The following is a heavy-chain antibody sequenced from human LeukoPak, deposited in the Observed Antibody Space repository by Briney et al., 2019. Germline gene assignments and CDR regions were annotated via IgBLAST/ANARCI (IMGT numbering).Heavy chain of an antibody. V-gene: IGHV1-2*02. D-gene: IGHD2-15*01. Sequence: AAVKVSCKASEYTFTGYYIHWVRQAPGQGLEWMGWINPSSGGTNYIQKFQGRVTMTRDTSINTAYVELSRLRSDDTAVYYCARSSRPCSGGSCYLYSYYYHNMDVWGKGTTVTISS. CDR1: EYTFTGYY. J-gene: IGHJ6*03. CDR3: ARSSRPCSGGSCYLYSYYYHNMDV. CDR2: INPSSGGT.